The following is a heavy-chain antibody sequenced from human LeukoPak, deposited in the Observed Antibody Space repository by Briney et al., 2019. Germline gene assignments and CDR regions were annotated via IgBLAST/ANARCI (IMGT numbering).Heavy chain of an antibody. Sequence: GESLKISCKGSGYSFTTYWIGWVRQMPGKGLEWMGIIYPGDSDTRYSPSFQGQVTISADKSITTAYLQWSSLKASDTAIYYCARSLTPDYFDYWDQGTLVTVSS. J-gene: IGHJ4*02. CDR3: ARSLTPDYFDY. CDR2: IYPGDSDT. V-gene: IGHV5-51*01. CDR1: GYSFTTYW.